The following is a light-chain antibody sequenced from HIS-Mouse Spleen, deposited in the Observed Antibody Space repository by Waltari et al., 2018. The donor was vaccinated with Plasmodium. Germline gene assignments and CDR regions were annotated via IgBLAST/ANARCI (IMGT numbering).Light chain of an antibody. Sequence: QSALTQPASVSGSPGQSITISCTGTSSDVGRYNLVPWYKQHPGKAPKLMIYEGSKRPSGVSNRFSGSKSGNTASLTISGLQAEDEADYYCCSYAGSSTNWVFGGGTKLTVL. CDR2: EGS. CDR1: SSDVGRYNL. V-gene: IGLV2-23*01. J-gene: IGLJ3*02. CDR3: CSYAGSSTNWV.